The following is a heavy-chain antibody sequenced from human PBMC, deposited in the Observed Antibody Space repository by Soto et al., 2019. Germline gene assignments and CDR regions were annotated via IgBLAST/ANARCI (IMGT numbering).Heavy chain of an antibody. CDR3: ARSDGPLGDY. J-gene: IGHJ4*02. V-gene: IGHV1-3*01. CDR2: INAGNGNT. D-gene: IGHD4-17*01. CDR1: GYTFTSYA. Sequence: QVQLVQSGAEVKKPGASVQVSCKASGYTFTSYARHWVRQAPGQRLEWMGWINAGNGNTKYSQKFQGRVTITRDTSASTACMELSSLRSEDTAVYYCARSDGPLGDYWGQGTLVTVSS.